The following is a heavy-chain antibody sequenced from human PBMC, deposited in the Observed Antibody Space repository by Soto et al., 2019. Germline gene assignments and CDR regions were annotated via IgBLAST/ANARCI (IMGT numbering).Heavy chain of an antibody. CDR2: IIPILGTP. V-gene: IGHV1-69*08. D-gene: IGHD6-13*01. CDR3: AKAPSSSNWYYFEY. CDR1: GDTFNFYT. Sequence: QVQLVQSGAEVKKPGSSVKVSCKASGDTFNFYTLNWVRQAPGQGLEWMGRIIPILGTPNYAQMFQDRVTITADKSTNTAYMELSSLTSDATAVYYCAKAPSSSNWYYFEYWGQGTLVTVSS. J-gene: IGHJ4*02.